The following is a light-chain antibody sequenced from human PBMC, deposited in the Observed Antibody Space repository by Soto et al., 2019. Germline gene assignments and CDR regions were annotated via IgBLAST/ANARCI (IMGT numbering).Light chain of an antibody. CDR3: GAWDGGLSAFV. CDR1: SSNIGNSF. Sequence: QSVLTQPPSVSXAPGRTVTISCSGSSSNIGNSFVSWYQQLPGTAPRLLIYDNNERPSGIPDRFSGSKSGTSATLGITGLQTGDEADYYCGAWDGGLSAFVFGTGTKLTVL. J-gene: IGLJ1*01. CDR2: DNN. V-gene: IGLV1-51*01.